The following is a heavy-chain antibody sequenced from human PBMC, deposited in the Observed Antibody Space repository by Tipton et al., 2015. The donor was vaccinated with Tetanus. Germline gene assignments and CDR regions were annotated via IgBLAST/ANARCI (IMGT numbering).Heavy chain of an antibody. CDR3: ARHATYYDSLSGFGF. CDR1: GYRFDSYW. CDR2: IYPGDSDT. V-gene: IGHV5-51*01. Sequence: QLVQSGAEVKKPGESLKISCEASGYRFDSYWIGWVRQMPGKGLEWMGIIYPGDSDTRYSPPFQGQVTISADNSISTAYRQWTSLKASDTAMYYCARHATYYDSLSGFGFWGQGTLVTVSS. J-gene: IGHJ3*01. D-gene: IGHD3-9*01.